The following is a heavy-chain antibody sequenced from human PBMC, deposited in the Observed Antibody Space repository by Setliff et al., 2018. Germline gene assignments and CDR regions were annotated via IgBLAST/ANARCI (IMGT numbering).Heavy chain of an antibody. CDR2: FDPEDGET. CDR3: ATTRTGYSSGSVPRRHAFDY. Sequence: ASVKVSCKVSGYTLTELSMHWVRQAPGKGLEWMGGFDPEDGETIYAQKFQGRVTMTEGTSTDTAYMELSSLRSEDTAVYYCATTRTGYSSGSVPRRHAFDYWGQGTPVTVSS. V-gene: IGHV1-24*01. CDR1: GYTLTELS. D-gene: IGHD6-19*01. J-gene: IGHJ4*02.